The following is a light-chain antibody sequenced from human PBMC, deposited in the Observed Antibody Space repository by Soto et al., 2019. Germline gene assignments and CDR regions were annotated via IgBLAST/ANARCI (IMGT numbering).Light chain of an antibody. Sequence: QSVLTQPASVSGSPGQSIAISCSGSSSDLGIYNYVSWYQQHPGKVPKLIIFEVTNRPSGVSNRFSGSKSGNTASLTISGLQAEDEADYYCSSYTTCSTRVFGTGTKVTV. V-gene: IGLV2-14*01. CDR3: SSYTTCSTRV. CDR1: SSDLGIYNY. J-gene: IGLJ1*01. CDR2: EVT.